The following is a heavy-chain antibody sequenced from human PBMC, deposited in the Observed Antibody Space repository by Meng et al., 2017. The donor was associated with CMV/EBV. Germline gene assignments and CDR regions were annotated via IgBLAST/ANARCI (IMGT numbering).Heavy chain of an antibody. V-gene: IGHV4-39*07. D-gene: IGHD1-26*01. Sequence: QLQLQESGPGLVKPSETLSLTCTVSGGSISSSSYYWGWIRQPPGTGLEWIGSIYYSGSTYYNPSLKSRVTISVDTSKNQFSLKLSSVTAADTAVYYCARACCVVGATHFDYWGQGTMGTVSS. CDR2: IYYSGST. CDR3: ARACCVVGATHFDY. J-gene: IGHJ4*02. CDR1: GGSISSSSYY.